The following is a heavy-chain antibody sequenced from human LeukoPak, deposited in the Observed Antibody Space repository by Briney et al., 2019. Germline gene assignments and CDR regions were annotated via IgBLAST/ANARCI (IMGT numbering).Heavy chain of an antibody. D-gene: IGHD3-22*01. CDR2: INPNSGGT. J-gene: IGHJ4*02. CDR1: GYTFTGYY. CDR3: ARVAGAGLLEKSQVAF. Sequence: ASVKVSCKASGYTFTGYYMHWARQAPGQGLEWMGWINPNSGGTNYAQKFQGRVTMTRDTSISTAYMELSRLRSDDTAVYYCARVAGAGLLEKSQVAFWGQGTLVTVSS. V-gene: IGHV1-2*02.